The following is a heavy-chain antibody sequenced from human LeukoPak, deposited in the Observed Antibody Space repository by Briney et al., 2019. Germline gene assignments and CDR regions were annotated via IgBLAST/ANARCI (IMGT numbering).Heavy chain of an antibody. CDR2: IYYSGST. CDR3: ARESLFGVVITIGTFDP. J-gene: IGHJ5*02. V-gene: IGHV4-30-4*08. Sequence: SETLSLTCTVSGGSISSGDYYWSWIRQPPGKGLEWIGYIYYSGSTYYNPSLKSRVTISVDTSKNQFSLKLSSVTAADTAVYYCARESLFGVVITIGTFDPWGQGTLVTVSS. D-gene: IGHD3-3*01. CDR1: GGSISSGDYY.